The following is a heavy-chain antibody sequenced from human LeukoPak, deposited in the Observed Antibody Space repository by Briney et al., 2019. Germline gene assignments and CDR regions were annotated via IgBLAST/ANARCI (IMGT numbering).Heavy chain of an antibody. CDR2: IYHSGST. CDR1: GGSISSGGYY. Sequence: PSETLSLTCTVSGGSISSGGYYWSWIRQPPGKGLEWIGYIYHSGSTYYNPSLKSRVTISVDRSKNQFSLKLSSVTAADTAVYYCARERAPYYGMDVWGQGTTVTVSS. CDR3: ARERAPYYGMDV. V-gene: IGHV4-30-2*01. J-gene: IGHJ6*02.